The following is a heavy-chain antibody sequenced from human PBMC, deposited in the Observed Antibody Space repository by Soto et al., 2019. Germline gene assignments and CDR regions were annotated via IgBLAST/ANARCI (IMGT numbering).Heavy chain of an antibody. CDR2: ISYDGSNK. CDR3: ATTCPSPIARVSCDY. D-gene: IGHD6-13*01. CDR1: GFTFSSYG. Sequence: PGGSLXLSXAAXGFTFSSYGMHWVRQAPGKGLEWVAVISYDGSNKYYADSVKGRFTISRDNSKNTRYLQMNSLRAEDTAVYYCATTCPSPIARVSCDYWGQGTLVTVSS. J-gene: IGHJ4*02. V-gene: IGHV3-30*03.